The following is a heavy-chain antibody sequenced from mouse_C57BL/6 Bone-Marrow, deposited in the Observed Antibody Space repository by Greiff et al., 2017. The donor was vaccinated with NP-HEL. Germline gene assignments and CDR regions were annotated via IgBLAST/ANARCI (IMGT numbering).Heavy chain of an antibody. CDR3: ARLDGNRFAY. V-gene: IGHV5-6*01. Sequence: EVQLQESGGDLVKPGGSLKLSCAASGFTFSSYGMSWVRQTPDKRLEWVATISSGGSYTYYPDSVKGRFTISRDNAKNTLYLQMSSLKSEDTAMYYCARLDGNRFAYWGQGTLVTVSA. CDR1: GFTFSSYG. CDR2: ISSGGSYT. D-gene: IGHD2-1*01. J-gene: IGHJ3*01.